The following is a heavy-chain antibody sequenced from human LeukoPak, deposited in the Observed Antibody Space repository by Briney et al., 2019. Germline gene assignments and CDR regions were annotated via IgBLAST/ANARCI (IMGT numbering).Heavy chain of an antibody. J-gene: IGHJ1*01. CDR2: INPNSGGT. Sequence: ASVKVSCKASGSTFTGYYMHWVRQAPGQGLEWMGWINPNSGGTNYAQKFQGRVTMTRDTSISTAYMELSRLRSDDTAVYYCAPLWFGELLDFQHWGQGTLVTVSS. D-gene: IGHD3-10*01. V-gene: IGHV1-2*02. CDR3: APLWFGELLDFQH. CDR1: GSTFTGYY.